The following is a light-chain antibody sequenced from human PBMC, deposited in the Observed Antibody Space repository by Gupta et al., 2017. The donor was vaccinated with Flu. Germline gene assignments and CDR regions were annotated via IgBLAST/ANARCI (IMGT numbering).Light chain of an antibody. Sequence: DILITQFPYSLPLSLGERATINCKSSQSSLYSSNKKNYLAWYQQKGGQPPNLLIYWASTRESGVPDRFSGSGSGTDFTLTISSLQAEDVAVYYCQQYYSTPRTFGGGTKVEIK. CDR2: WAS. CDR3: QQYYSTPRT. CDR1: QSSLYSSNKKNY. V-gene: IGKV4-1*01. J-gene: IGKJ4*01.